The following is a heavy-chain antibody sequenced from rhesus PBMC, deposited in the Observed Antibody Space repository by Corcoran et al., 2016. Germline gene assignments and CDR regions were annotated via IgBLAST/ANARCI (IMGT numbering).Heavy chain of an antibody. CDR2: ITYSGST. J-gene: IGHJ1*01. CDR3: AREDRYSGEYFEF. CDR1: GYSISGYY. V-gene: IGHV4-122*02. Sequence: QVQLQESGPGLVKPSETLSLTCAVSGYSISGYYWSWIRQAPGKGLEWIGYITYSGSTSYNPSLKSRFTISRDTSKNQFSLKLSSVTAADTAVYYCAREDRYSGEYFEFWGQGALVTVSS. D-gene: IGHD6-25*01.